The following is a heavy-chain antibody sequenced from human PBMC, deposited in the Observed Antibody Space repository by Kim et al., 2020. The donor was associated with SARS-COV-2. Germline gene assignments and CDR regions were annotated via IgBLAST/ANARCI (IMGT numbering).Heavy chain of an antibody. J-gene: IGHJ4*02. Sequence: SETLSLTCTVSGGSISSSSYYWGWIRQPPGKGLEWIGSIYYSGSTYYNPSLKSRVTISVDTSKNQFSLKLSSVTAADTAVYYCARPERAEDYYDSSGYSYWGQGTLVTVSS. V-gene: IGHV4-39*01. D-gene: IGHD3-22*01. CDR1: GGSISSSSYY. CDR3: ARPERAEDYYDSSGYSY. CDR2: IYYSGST.